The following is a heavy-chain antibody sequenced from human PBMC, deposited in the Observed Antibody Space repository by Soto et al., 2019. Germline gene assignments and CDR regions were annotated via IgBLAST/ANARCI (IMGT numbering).Heavy chain of an antibody. V-gene: IGHV4-30-4*01. CDR3: ARDHCSGGTCYLYYYGMDV. D-gene: IGHD2-15*01. J-gene: IGHJ6*02. Sequence: QVPLQESGPGLVKPSQTLSLTCTVSGGSISSGDYYWSWIRQSPGKGLEWIGYIYYSGTTYYNPSLKSRVTISVDTSKNQFSLKLSSVTAADTAVYYCARDHCSGGTCYLYYYGMDVWGQGTTVTVSS. CDR1: GGSISSGDYY. CDR2: IYYSGTT.